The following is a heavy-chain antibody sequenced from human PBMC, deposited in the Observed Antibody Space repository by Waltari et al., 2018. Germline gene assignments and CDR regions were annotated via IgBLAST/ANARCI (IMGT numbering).Heavy chain of an antibody. CDR2: IIPIFGTA. D-gene: IGHD6-6*01. J-gene: IGHJ3*02. CDR1: GGTFSRYA. Sequence: QVQLVQSGAGVKKPGSSVKVSCKASGGTFSRYAISWVRQAPGQGLEWMGGIIPIFGTANYAQKFQGSVTITADESTSTAYMELSSLRSEDTAVYYCARAKKAARPRVDAFDIWGQGTMVIVSS. CDR3: ARAKKAARPRVDAFDI. V-gene: IGHV1-69*13.